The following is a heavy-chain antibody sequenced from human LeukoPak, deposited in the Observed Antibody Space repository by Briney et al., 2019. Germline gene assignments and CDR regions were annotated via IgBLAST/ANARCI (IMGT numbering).Heavy chain of an antibody. CDR2: IYYSGSP. CDR1: GGSISSGDYY. Sequence: PSQTLSLTCTVSGGSISSGDYYWSWIRQPPGKGLEWIGYIYYSGSPYYNPSLKSRVTISVDTSKNQFSLKLSSVTAADTAVYYCARDLTYYDFWIGYYTGMGLYDYWGQGTLVTVSS. J-gene: IGHJ4*02. CDR3: ARDLTYYDFWIGYYTGMGLYDY. V-gene: IGHV4-30-4*08. D-gene: IGHD3-3*01.